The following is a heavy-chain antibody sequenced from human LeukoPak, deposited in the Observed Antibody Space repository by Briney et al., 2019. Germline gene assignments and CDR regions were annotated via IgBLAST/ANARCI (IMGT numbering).Heavy chain of an antibody. CDR2: ISGSGGST. V-gene: IGHV3-23*01. Sequence: GGSLRLSCAASGFTFSSYAMNWVRQAPGKGLEWVLGISGSGGSTYSADSVKGRFTISRDNSKNTLYLQMNSLRADDTAVYYCARGLFGTMIRGVFDPWGQGTLVTVSS. CDR1: GFTFSSYA. D-gene: IGHD3-10*01. CDR3: ARGLFGTMIRGVFDP. J-gene: IGHJ5*02.